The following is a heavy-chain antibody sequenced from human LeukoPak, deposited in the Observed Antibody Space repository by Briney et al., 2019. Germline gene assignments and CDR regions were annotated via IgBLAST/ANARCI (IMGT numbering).Heavy chain of an antibody. CDR2: INPSGGST. Sequence: ASVKVSCKASGYTFTSYYMHWVRQAPGQGLEWMGIINPSGGSTSYAQKFQGRVTMTRDTSTSTVYMELSSLRSDDTAVYYCASAFCGGDCYPLGWFDPWGQGTLVTVSS. J-gene: IGHJ5*02. CDR3: ASAFCGGDCYPLGWFDP. CDR1: GYTFTSYY. V-gene: IGHV1-46*01. D-gene: IGHD2-21*02.